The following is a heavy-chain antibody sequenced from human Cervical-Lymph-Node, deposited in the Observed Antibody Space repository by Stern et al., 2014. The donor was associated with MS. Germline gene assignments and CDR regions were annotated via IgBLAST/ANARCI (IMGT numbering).Heavy chain of an antibody. V-gene: IGHV1-69*01. J-gene: IGHJ5*02. D-gene: IGHD6-13*01. Sequence: QVQLVQSGAGVRQPGSSMKVSCKASGGTFSTLDISWVRQTPGQGLEWLGGITPLLGTTNYARNFQGRVFITADESATTVYMELTNLTSEDTALYYCTRHQGGIAASWGQGTLVTVSS. CDR1: GGTFSTLD. CDR2: ITPLLGTT. CDR3: TRHQGGIAAS.